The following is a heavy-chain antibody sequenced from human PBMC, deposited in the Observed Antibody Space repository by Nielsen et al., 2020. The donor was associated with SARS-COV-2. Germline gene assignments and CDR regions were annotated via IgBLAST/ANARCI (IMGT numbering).Heavy chain of an antibody. CDR1: GFTFDDYA. J-gene: IGHJ6*02. Sequence: GGSLRLSCAASGFTFDDYAMHWVRQAPGKGLEWVSGISWNSGSIGYADSVKGRFTISRDNSKNTLYLQMNSLRAEDTAVYYCASSPSYYYGMDVWGQGTTVTVSS. D-gene: IGHD2-15*01. CDR3: ASSPSYYYGMDV. V-gene: IGHV3-9*01. CDR2: ISWNSGSI.